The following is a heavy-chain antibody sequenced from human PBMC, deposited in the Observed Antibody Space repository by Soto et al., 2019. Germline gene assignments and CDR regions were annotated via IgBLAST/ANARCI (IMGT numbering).Heavy chain of an antibody. J-gene: IGHJ4*02. D-gene: IGHD4-17*01. CDR1: GGTFSSYT. CDR2: IIPILGIA. Sequence: QVQLVQSGAEVKKPGSSVKVSCKASGGTFSSYTISWVRQAPGQGLEWMGRIIPILGIANYAQKFQGRVTITADKSTSTAYMELSSLRSEDTAVYYCAYGDYVVGDFDYWGQRTLVTVSS. CDR3: AYGDYVVGDFDY. V-gene: IGHV1-69*02.